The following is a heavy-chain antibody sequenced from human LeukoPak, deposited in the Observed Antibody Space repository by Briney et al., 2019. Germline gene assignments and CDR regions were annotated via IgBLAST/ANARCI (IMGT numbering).Heavy chain of an antibody. CDR2: ISSSSSHI. V-gene: IGHV3-21*01. J-gene: IGHJ4*02. D-gene: IGHD6-19*01. CDR3: ARAKAVADY. Sequence: PGGSLRLSCAASGFTFSSYSMNWVRQAPGKGLEWVSSISSSSSHIYYADSVKGRFTISRDNAKNSLYLQMNSLRAEDTAVYYCARAKAVADYWGQGTLVTVSS. CDR1: GFTFSSYS.